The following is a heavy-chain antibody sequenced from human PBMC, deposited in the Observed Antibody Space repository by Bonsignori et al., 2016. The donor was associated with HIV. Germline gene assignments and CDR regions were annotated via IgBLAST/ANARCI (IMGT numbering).Heavy chain of an antibody. V-gene: IGHV3-30-3*01. CDR2: ISYDGSNK. Sequence: WIRQPPGKGLEWVAVISYDGSNKYYADSVKGRFTISRDNSKNTLYLQMNSLRAEDTAVYYCARDRYTYYYDSSGYFPDYWGQGTLVTVSS. CDR3: ARDRYTYYYDSSGYFPDY. D-gene: IGHD3-22*01. J-gene: IGHJ4*02.